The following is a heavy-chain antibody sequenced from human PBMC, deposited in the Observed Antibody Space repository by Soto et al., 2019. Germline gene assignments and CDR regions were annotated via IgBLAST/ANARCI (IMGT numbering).Heavy chain of an antibody. CDR3: ARGALTTYFDY. J-gene: IGHJ4*02. CDR2: FYYSGST. Sequence: SGTLSLTCTVSGGSISSYFWSWIRQPPGKGLEWIGDFYYSGSTNYNPSLKSRVTISLDTSKNQFSLKLSSVTAADTAVYYCARGALTTYFDYWGQGTLVTVSS. CDR1: GGSISSYF. V-gene: IGHV4-59*01.